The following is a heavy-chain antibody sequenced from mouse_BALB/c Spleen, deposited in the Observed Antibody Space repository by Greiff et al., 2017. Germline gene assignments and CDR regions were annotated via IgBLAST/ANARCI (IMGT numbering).Heavy chain of an antibody. CDR1: GYTFTSYW. CDR2: INPSTGYT. CDR3: AEYYYGSSDYAMDY. Sequence: VQLQQSGAELAKPGASVKMSCKASGYTFTSYWMHWVKQRPGQGLEWIGYINPSTGYTEYNQKFKDKATLTADKSSSTAYMQLSSLTSEDSAVYYCAEYYYGSSDYAMDYWGQGTSDTVSS. J-gene: IGHJ4*01. D-gene: IGHD1-1*01. V-gene: IGHV1-7*01.